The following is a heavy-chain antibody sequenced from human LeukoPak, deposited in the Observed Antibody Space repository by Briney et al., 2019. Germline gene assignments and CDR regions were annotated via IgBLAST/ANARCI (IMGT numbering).Heavy chain of an antibody. Sequence: GGSLRLSCAASGVTVSNNYMYWVRQAPGKGLEWVSLIYSGGSTYYADSVKGRFTISRDNSKNTLYLQMNSLRAEDTAVYYCARDPPAVAANTYGWGQGTLVTVSS. CDR2: IYSGGST. CDR1: GVTVSNNY. CDR3: ARDPPAVAANTYG. D-gene: IGHD6-6*01. J-gene: IGHJ4*02. V-gene: IGHV3-66*01.